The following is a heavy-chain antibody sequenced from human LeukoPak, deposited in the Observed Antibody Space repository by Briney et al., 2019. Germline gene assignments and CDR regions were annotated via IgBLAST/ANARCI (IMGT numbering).Heavy chain of an antibody. J-gene: IGHJ5*02. CDR1: GGSISSYY. CDR2: IYYSGST. D-gene: IGHD3-10*01. CDR3: ARAGLLWFGESRWFDP. V-gene: IGHV4-59*01. Sequence: PSETLSLTCTVSGGSISSYYWSWIRQPPGKGLEWIGYIYYSGSTNYNPSPKSRVTISVDTSKNQFSLKLSSVTAADTAVYYCARAGLLWFGESRWFDPWGQGTLVTVSS.